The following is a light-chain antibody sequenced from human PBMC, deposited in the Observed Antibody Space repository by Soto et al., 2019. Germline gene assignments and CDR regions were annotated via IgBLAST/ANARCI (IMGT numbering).Light chain of an antibody. CDR3: SSYPRRSTPVV. J-gene: IGLJ2*01. V-gene: IGLV2-14*01. CDR2: EVS. CDR1: SSDVGGYNY. Sequence: QSALTQPASVSGSPGQSITISCTGTSSDVGGYNYVSWYQQHPGKAPKLMIYEVSNRPPGVSNRFSGSKSGNTASLTISGLQAEDEADYYCSSYPRRSTPVVFGGGTQLTVL.